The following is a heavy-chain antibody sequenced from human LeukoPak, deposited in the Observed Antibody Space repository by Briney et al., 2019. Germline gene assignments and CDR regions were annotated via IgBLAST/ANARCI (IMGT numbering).Heavy chain of an antibody. CDR3: ARDVAISVRPYSSSFYGMDV. CDR2: INPNSGGT. V-gene: IGHV1-2*02. D-gene: IGHD6-13*01. CDR1: GYTFTGYY. Sequence: ASVKVSCKASGYTFTGYYMHWVRQAPGQGLEWMGWINPNSGGTNYAQKFQGRVTITRDTSISTAYMELSRLRSDDTAVYYCARDVAISVRPYSSSFYGMDVWGQGTTVTVSS. J-gene: IGHJ6*02.